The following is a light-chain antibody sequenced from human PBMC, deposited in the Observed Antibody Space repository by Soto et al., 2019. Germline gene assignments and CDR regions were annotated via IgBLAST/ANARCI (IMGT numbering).Light chain of an antibody. CDR1: QSISSW. CDR3: QQYNSYSYT. V-gene: IGKV1-5*03. CDR2: KAS. J-gene: IGKJ2*01. Sequence: DIRMTQSPSTLSASVGDRVTITCRASQSISSWLAWYQQKPGKAPKLLIYKASSLESGVPTRFRGSGSGIEVALTVSRVQPDGFATYYCQQYNSYSYTLGQGTKLEIK.